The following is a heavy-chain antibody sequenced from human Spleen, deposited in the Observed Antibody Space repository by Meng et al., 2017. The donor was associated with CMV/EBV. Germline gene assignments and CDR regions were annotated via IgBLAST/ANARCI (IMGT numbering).Heavy chain of an antibody. CDR2: ISYDGSNK. Sequence: GESLKISCAASGFTFSSYAMHWVRQAPGKGLEWVAVISYDGSNKYYADSVKGRFTISRDNSKNTLYLQMNSLRAEDTAVYYCAKEACSTTSCYYNYYYGLDVWGQGTTVTVSS. V-gene: IGHV3-30*04. CDR3: AKEACSTTSCYYNYYYGLDV. J-gene: IGHJ6*02. D-gene: IGHD2-2*01. CDR1: GFTFSSYA.